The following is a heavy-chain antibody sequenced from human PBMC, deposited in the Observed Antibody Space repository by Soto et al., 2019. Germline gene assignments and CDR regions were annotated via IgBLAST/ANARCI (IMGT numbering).Heavy chain of an antibody. V-gene: IGHV3-30-3*01. D-gene: IGHD1-26*01. CDR2: ISYDGGNE. Sequence: QVQLVESGGGVVQLGRSLRLSCAASRFSFSTYAIHWVRQAPGKGLEWVAGISYDGGNEYYADSVKGRFTISRDNSKSTLYLKMNSLGPDDTAVYYCARDRSGSHEIDDSLDIWGRGTMVTVSS. CDR3: ARDRSGSHEIDDSLDI. J-gene: IGHJ3*02. CDR1: RFSFSTYA.